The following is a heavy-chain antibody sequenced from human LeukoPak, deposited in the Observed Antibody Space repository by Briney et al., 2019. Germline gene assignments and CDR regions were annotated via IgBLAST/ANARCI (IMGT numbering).Heavy chain of an antibody. Sequence: ASVKVSCKASGGTFSSYAISWVRQAPGQGLEWMGGIIPIFGTANYAQKFRGRVTITTDESTSTAYMELSSLRSEDTAVYYCARDRIPYPFGIARRGPFDYWGQGTLVTVSS. V-gene: IGHV1-69*05. J-gene: IGHJ4*02. CDR3: ARDRIPYPFGIARRGPFDY. CDR2: IIPIFGTA. CDR1: GGTFSSYA. D-gene: IGHD1-14*01.